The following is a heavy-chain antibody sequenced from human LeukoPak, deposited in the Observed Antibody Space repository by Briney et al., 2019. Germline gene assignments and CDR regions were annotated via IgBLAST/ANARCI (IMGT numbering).Heavy chain of an antibody. V-gene: IGHV3-66*01. D-gene: IGHD6-19*01. CDR3: ARENRQWLVQDHYFDY. CDR1: GFTVSSNY. CDR2: IYSGGST. Sequence: GGSLRLSCAASGFTVSSNYMSWVRQAPGRGLEWVSVIYSGGSTYYADSVKGRFTISRDNSKNTLYLQMNSLRAEDTAVYYCARENRQWLVQDHYFDYWGQGTLVTVSS. J-gene: IGHJ4*02.